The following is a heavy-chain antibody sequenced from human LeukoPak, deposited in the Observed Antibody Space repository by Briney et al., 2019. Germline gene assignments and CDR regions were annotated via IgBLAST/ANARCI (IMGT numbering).Heavy chain of an antibody. Sequence: PGGSLRLSCAASGYTFSSYSMNWVREAPGKGLEWIGNIYSSGNTYYNASLKSRVTMYIDTSKNQFSLKLSSVTAADTAVYYCARWDYGDYVWNYWGQGTLATVSS. V-gene: IGHV4-59*04. CDR3: ARWDYGDYVWNY. CDR2: IYSSGNT. J-gene: IGHJ4*02. CDR1: GYTFSSYS. D-gene: IGHD4-17*01.